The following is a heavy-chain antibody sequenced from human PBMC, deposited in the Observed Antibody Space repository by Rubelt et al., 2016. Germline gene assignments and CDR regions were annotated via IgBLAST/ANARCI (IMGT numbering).Heavy chain of an antibody. J-gene: IGHJ6*03. CDR2: IYYSGST. D-gene: IGHD3-9*01. Sequence: GKGLEWIEYIYYSGSTYYNPSLKSRVTISVDTSKNQFSLKLSSVTAADTAVYYCARHKGVGYDILTGYYKLDYYYYMDVWGKGTTVTVSS. V-gene: IGHV4-30-2*04. CDR3: ARHKGVGYDILTGYYKLDYYYYMDV.